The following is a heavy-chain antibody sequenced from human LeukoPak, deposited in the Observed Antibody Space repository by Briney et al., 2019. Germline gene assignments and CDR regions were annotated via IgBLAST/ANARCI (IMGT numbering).Heavy chain of an antibody. Sequence: SETLSLTCTVSGGSISSGSYYWGGIRQPPWKGLEWIGSIYYSGSTYYNPSLKSRVTISVDTSKNQFSLKLSSVTAADSAVYYCARTRYYYNSRSYGAPYYFDYWGQGTLVTVSS. CDR2: IYYSGST. CDR1: GGSISSGSYY. J-gene: IGHJ4*02. V-gene: IGHV4-39*01. D-gene: IGHD3-10*01. CDR3: ARTRYYYNSRSYGAPYYFDY.